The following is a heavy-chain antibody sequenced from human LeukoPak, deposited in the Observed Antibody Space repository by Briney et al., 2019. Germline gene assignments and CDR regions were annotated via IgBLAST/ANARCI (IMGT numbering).Heavy chain of an antibody. Sequence: SETLSLTCTVSGGSMNSSSYYWAWIRQSPGKGLEWVGSIYYSGSTYYNPSLRSRVTISVDMSKNQFSLNVSSVTAADTAVYYCARATKYSSSWYVRGNYFDYWGQGTLVTVSS. CDR2: IYYSGST. J-gene: IGHJ4*02. V-gene: IGHV4-39*07. CDR1: GGSMNSSSYY. CDR3: ARATKYSSSWYVRGNYFDY. D-gene: IGHD6-13*01.